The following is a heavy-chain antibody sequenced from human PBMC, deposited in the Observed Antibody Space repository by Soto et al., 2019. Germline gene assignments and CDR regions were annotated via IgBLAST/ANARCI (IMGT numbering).Heavy chain of an antibody. J-gene: IGHJ4*02. D-gene: IGHD2-15*01. CDR1: VFTFSAYY. CDR3: ARIEGDCSGGSCYSGGFDY. CDR2: IDNSGTIK. Sequence: GWSPRLSCVDSVFTFSAYYMTWIRQAPLNGLEWVSYIDNSGTIKYYADSVKGRFTISRDNTKNSLSLQMNSLGAEDTAIYYCARIEGDCSGGSCYSGGFDYWGQGALVTVSS. V-gene: IGHV3-11*01.